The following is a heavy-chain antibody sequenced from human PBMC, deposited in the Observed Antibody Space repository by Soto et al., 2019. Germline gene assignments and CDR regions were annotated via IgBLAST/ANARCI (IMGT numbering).Heavy chain of an antibody. CDR1: CGSFIGYY. CDR3: ARGIPDKYYFDS. Sequence: SETLSLTCAFYCGSFIGYYWSWIRQFPQKGLEWIGEMNHSGSTNQNPSLKSRVSISVDTSKNQFSLRLRSVTAADTAMYYCARGIPDKYYFDSWGLGTLVTVSS. J-gene: IGHJ4*02. CDR2: MNHSGST. V-gene: IGHV4-34*01. D-gene: IGHD2-21*01.